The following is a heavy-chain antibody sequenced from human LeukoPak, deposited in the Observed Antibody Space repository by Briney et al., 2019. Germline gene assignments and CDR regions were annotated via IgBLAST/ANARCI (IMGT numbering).Heavy chain of an antibody. J-gene: IGHJ6*03. D-gene: IGHD5-18*01. CDR3: ARVFLTDGRYGPYYYYMDV. CDR2: IYYSGST. V-gene: IGHV4-39*07. Sequence: PSETLSLTCTVSGGSISSSSYYWGWIRQPPGKGLEWIGSIYYSGSTYYNPSLKSRVTISVDKSKNQFSLKLSSVTAADTAVYYCARVFLTDGRYGPYYYYMDVWGKGTTVTVSS. CDR1: GGSISSSSYY.